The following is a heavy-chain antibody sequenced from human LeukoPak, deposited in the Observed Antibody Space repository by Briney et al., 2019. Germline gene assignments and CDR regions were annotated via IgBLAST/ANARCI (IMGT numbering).Heavy chain of an antibody. J-gene: IGHJ3*01. CDR1: VYSTRSVYY. Sequence: PETLSLTSAVSVYSTRSVYYWGWIRQPPGKGLEWIGSLFQSGSTYYDPYHKIRVTISVDTSKNQFSLKLSSVTAADTAIYYCARRYCSGGSCHPNDAFNVWGQGTMVTVSS. CDR2: LFQSGST. V-gene: IGHV4-38-2*01. CDR3: ARRYCSGGSCHPNDAFNV. D-gene: IGHD2-15*01.